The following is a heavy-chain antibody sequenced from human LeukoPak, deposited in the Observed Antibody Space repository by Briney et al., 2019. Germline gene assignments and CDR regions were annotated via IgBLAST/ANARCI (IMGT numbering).Heavy chain of an antibody. CDR1: GFTFSSYA. V-gene: IGHV3-64D*06. J-gene: IGHJ6*02. D-gene: IGHD3-9*01. CDR3: VKGMGDYDILTGVLDV. Sequence: GGSLRLSCSASGFTFSSYAMHWVRQAPGKGPEYVSAISSNGGSTYYADSVKGRFTISRDNSKNTLYLQMSSLRAEDTAVYYCVKGMGDYDILTGVLDVWGQGTTVTVSS. CDR2: ISSNGGST.